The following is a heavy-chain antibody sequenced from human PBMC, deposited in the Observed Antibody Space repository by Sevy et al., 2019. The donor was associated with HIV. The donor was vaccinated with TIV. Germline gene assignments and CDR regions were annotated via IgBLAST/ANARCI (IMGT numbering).Heavy chain of an antibody. CDR2: IRNKARSYST. D-gene: IGHD1-26*01. J-gene: IGHJ6*03. CDR1: GFIFSDQY. V-gene: IGHV3-72*01. CDR3: ARDLAGAPYVDA. Sequence: GGSLRLCCAASGFIFSDQYMDWVRQAPGKGLEWVGRIRNKARSYSTELAASVKGRFTISRDDTKNLLYLQMNSLKTEDTAVYYCARDLAGAPYVDAWGKGTTVTVSS.